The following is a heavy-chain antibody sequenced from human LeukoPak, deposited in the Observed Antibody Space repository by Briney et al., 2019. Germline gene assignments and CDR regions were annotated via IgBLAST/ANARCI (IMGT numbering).Heavy chain of an antibody. Sequence: SETLSLTCTVSLGSTSSGISYGGWIRQPPGRGLEWIGITFYSGSTDYNPSLKSRVTLSVDTSKNQLSLKLNSETAADTAVYFCARVLGYSSPLYFDFWGQGALVTVSS. D-gene: IGHD5-18*01. CDR1: LGSTSSGISY. CDR3: ARVLGYSSPLYFDF. V-gene: IGHV4-39*07. J-gene: IGHJ4*02. CDR2: TFYSGST.